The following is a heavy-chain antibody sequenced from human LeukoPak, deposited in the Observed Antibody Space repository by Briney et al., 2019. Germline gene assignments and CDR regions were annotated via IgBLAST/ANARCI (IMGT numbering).Heavy chain of an antibody. J-gene: IGHJ4*02. D-gene: IGHD1-26*01. Sequence: GGSLRLSCAASGFTFSNSWMTWVRQAPGKGLEWVANIKQDGSEKYYVDSVKGRFTISRDNAKNSLYLQMNGLRAEDTAVYYCGMGKYYFDYWGQGTLVTVSS. V-gene: IGHV3-7*01. CDR1: GFTFSNSW. CDR3: GMGKYYFDY. CDR2: IKQDGSEK.